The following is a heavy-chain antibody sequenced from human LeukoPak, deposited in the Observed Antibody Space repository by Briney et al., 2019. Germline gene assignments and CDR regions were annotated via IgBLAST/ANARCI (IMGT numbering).Heavy chain of an antibody. J-gene: IGHJ6*02. CDR3: ARNGPAPVLRFFEWFPTYFYYGMDV. D-gene: IGHD3-3*01. V-gene: IGHV3-21*01. CDR2: ISTSGGLSSV. CDR1: GFIFSSFS. Sequence: GGSLRLSCAASGFIFSSFSVNWVRQAPGKGLEWVSCISTSGGLSSVYYADSVKGRFTISRDNARNSLFLQMNSLGAEDTAVYYCARNGPAPVLRFFEWFPTYFYYGMDVWGQGTTVTVSS.